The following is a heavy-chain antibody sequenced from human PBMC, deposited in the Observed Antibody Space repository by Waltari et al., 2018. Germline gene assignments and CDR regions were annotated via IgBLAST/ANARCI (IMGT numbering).Heavy chain of an antibody. CDR2: INHSGST. CDR3: ARGQWQPRFDP. CDR1: GGSFSGYY. D-gene: IGHD6-19*01. Sequence: QVQLQQWGAGLLKPSETLSLTCVVYGGSFSGYYWSWIRQPPGKGLEWIGEINHSGSTNDRASHKSRVTILGNMSKSQYSLRRRSVSAADTAVYSCARGQWQPRFDPWGQGPLVTVSS. V-gene: IGHV4-34*01. J-gene: IGHJ5*02.